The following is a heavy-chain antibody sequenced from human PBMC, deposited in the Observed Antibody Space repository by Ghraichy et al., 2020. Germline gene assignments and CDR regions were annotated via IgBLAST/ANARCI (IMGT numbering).Heavy chain of an antibody. Sequence: GGSLRLSCAASGFTFSSYAMSWVRQAPGKGLEWVSAISGSGGSTYYADSVKGRFTISRDNSKNTLYLQMNSLRAEDTAVYYCANPLYSGSQKRVIDYWGQGSLFTVSS. V-gene: IGHV3-23*01. J-gene: IGHJ4*02. CDR3: ANPLYSGSQKRVIDY. CDR2: ISGSGGST. D-gene: IGHD1-26*01. CDR1: GFTFSSYA.